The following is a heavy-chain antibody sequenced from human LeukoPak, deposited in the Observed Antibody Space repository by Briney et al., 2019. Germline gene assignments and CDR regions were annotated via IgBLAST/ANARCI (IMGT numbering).Heavy chain of an antibody. CDR2: IYSGGST. V-gene: IGHV3-53*01. CDR3: ARGYDSSGYPPPLYYFDY. CDR1: GFTVSSNY. D-gene: IGHD3-22*01. J-gene: IGHJ4*02. Sequence: PGGSLRLSCAASGFTVSSNYMSWVRQAPGKGLEWVSVIYSGGSTYYADSVKGRFTISRDNSKNTLYLQMNSLRAEDTAVYYCARGYDSSGYPPPLYYFDYWGQGTLVTVSS.